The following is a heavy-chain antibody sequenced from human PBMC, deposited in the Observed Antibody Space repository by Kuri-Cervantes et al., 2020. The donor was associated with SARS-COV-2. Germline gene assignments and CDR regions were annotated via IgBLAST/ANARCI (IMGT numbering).Heavy chain of an antibody. V-gene: IGHV4-59*01. J-gene: IGHJ5*02. CDR2: IYYSGSN. D-gene: IGHD3-10*01. CDR3: ARARRITMFRGQTGWFDP. CDR1: GCTISSYC. Sequence: AETLSLTCTVSGCTISSYCWSWIRQPPGKGLEWIGYIYYSGSNNSNPTPKNGVTISVDTSKSQFLLKLSSVTAADTAVYCCARARRITMFRGQTGWFDPWGQGTLVTVYS.